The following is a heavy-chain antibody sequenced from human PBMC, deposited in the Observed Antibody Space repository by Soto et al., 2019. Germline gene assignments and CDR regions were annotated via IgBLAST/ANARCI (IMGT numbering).Heavy chain of an antibody. J-gene: IGHJ3*02. D-gene: IGHD3-16*01. CDR1: GFSLTASEVG. CDR3: ARARGEELRAFAI. V-gene: IGHV2-5*02. CDR2: IYGDDER. Sequence: QITMKESGPALVRPTQTLTLTCTFSGFSLTASEVGVAWIRQPPGKALEWLALIYGDDERLYTPSLKRRLTISKDTARNQVVLRMTNMDPVDTATYFGARARGEELRAFAIWGQGTVVIVSS.